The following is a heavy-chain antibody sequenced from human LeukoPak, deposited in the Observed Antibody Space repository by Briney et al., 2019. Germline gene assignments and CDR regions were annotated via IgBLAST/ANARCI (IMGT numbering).Heavy chain of an antibody. CDR2: IYYSGST. Sequence: PSETLSLTCTVSDGSFSSYSWNWIRQPPGRGLEWIGYIYYSGSTIYNPSLRSRVAISIDTSKNQFSLKLTSVTAADPAVYYCARLKARDAFDIWGQGTTVTVSS. CDR3: ARLKARDAFDI. CDR1: DGSFSSYS. J-gene: IGHJ3*02. V-gene: IGHV4-59*08.